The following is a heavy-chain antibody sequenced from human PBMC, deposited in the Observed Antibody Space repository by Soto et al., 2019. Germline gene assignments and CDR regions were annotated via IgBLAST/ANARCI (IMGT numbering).Heavy chain of an antibody. D-gene: IGHD3-10*01. CDR2: IYYSGST. J-gene: IGHJ3*02. Sequence: SETLSLTGTVSGGSISSYYWSWIRQPPGKGLEWIGYIYYSGSTNYNPSLKSRVTISVDTSKNQFSLRLSSVTAADAAVYYCASLWFGELFGPDSEEGAFDIWGQGTMVTVSS. CDR3: ASLWFGELFGPDSEEGAFDI. V-gene: IGHV4-59*08. CDR1: GGSISSYY.